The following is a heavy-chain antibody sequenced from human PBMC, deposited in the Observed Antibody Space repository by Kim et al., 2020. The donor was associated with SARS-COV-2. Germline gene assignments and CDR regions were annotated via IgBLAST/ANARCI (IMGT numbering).Heavy chain of an antibody. CDR1: GGSFSGYY. CDR2: MNHSGST. CDR3: ARGRSSSPGGPEYYFDY. Sequence: SETLSLTCAVYGGSFSGYYWSWIRQPPGKGLEWIGEMNHSGSTNYNPSLKSRVTISVDTSKNQFSLKLSSVTAADTAVYYCARGRSSSPGGPEYYFDYWGQGTLVTVSS. V-gene: IGHV4-34*01. J-gene: IGHJ4*02. D-gene: IGHD6-6*01.